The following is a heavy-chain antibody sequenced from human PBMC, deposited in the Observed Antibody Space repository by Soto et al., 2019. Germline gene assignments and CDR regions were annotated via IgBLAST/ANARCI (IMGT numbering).Heavy chain of an antibody. J-gene: IGHJ4*02. D-gene: IGHD5-18*01. V-gene: IGHV3-15*07. Sequence: EVQLVESGGGLVKPGGSLRLSCAASGFTFSNAWMNWVRQAPGKGLEWVGRIKSKTDGGTTDYAAPVKGRVTISRDDSQNPLYLQMNSLKTADQAVYYCTTEPYGYSSGYWGQGTLVTVSS. CDR1: GFTFSNAW. CDR2: IKSKTDGGTT. CDR3: TTEPYGYSSGY.